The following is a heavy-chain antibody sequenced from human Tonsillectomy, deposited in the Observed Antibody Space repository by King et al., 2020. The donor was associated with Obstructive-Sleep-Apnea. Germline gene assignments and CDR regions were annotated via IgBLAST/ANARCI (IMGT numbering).Heavy chain of an antibody. Sequence: DVQLVESGGGLVQPGGSLRLSCAASGFTFSSYWMHWVRQAPGKGLVWVSRINSDGSRTSYADSVKGRFTNSRNNAKNTLYLQMNSMRAEDTAVYYCARGMYYPDAFDIWGLGTMVTGSS. V-gene: IGHV3-74*01. D-gene: IGHD3-10*01. CDR3: ARGMYYPDAFDI. J-gene: IGHJ3*02. CDR1: GFTFSSYW. CDR2: INSDGSRT.